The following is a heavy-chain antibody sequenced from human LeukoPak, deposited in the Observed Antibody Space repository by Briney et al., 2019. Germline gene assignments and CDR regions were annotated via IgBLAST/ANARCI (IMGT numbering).Heavy chain of an antibody. D-gene: IGHD1-1*01. V-gene: IGHV4-39*07. CDR3: ARSTRRRRGDYYYYGMDV. CDR2: IYYSGST. Sequence: SETLSLTCTVSGGSISSSSYYWGWIRQPPGKGLEWIGSIYYSGSTYYNPSLKSRVTISVDTSKNQFSLKLSSVTAADTAVYYCARSTRRRRGDYYYYGMDVWGKGTTVTVSS. J-gene: IGHJ6*04. CDR1: GGSISSSSYY.